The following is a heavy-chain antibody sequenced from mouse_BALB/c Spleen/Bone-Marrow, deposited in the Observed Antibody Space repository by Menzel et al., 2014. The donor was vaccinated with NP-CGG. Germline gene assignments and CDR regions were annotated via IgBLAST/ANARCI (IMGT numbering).Heavy chain of an antibody. D-gene: IGHD2-14*01. CDR1: GFSLANYG. J-gene: IGHJ2*01. Sequence: VKLQESGPGLVQPSQSLSITCTVSGFSLANYGEHWVRQSPGKGLEWLGVIWSGGSTDYNAAFISRLTISKDNSKSQVFLKMNSLQANDTAIYYWAKKPTIGTIGYWGQGTTLTVSS. CDR3: AKKPTIGTIGY. CDR2: IWSGGST. V-gene: IGHV2-2*02.